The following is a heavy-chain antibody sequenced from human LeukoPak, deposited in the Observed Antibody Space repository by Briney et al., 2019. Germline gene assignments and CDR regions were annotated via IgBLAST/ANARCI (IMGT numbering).Heavy chain of an antibody. CDR2: INPNSGGT. CDR1: GYTFTGYY. Sequence: ASVTVSCKASGYTFTGYYMHWVRQAPGQGLEWMGWINPNSGGTNYAQKFQGWVTMTRDTSISTAYMELSRLRSDDTAVYYCARTTYYYDSSGYYYYYYGMDVWGQGTTVTVSS. D-gene: IGHD3-22*01. V-gene: IGHV1-2*04. CDR3: ARTTYYYDSSGYYYYYYGMDV. J-gene: IGHJ6*02.